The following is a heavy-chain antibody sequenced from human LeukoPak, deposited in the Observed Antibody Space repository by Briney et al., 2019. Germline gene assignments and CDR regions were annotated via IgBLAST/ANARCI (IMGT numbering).Heavy chain of an antibody. CDR1: GFIFNNYG. CDR2: ISNEGGGT. CDR3: AKGSSGYFADL. V-gene: IGHV3-23*01. D-gene: IGHD3-22*01. J-gene: IGHJ5*02. Sequence: PGGSLRLSSAASGFIFNNYGLIWVRQAPGKGLEWVSAISNEGGGTQYEDFVEGRFTISRDNSKNTLFLQMSSLRAEDTALYYCAKGSSGYFADLWGQGTLVTVSS.